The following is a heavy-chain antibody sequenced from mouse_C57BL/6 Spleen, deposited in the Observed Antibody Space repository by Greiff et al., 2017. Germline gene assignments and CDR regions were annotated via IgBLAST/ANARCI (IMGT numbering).Heavy chain of an antibody. Sequence: EVQLQQSGAELVRPGASVKLSCTASGFNIKDDYMHWVKQRPEQGLEWIGWIDPENGDTAYASKFQGKATITADTSSNTAYLQLSSLTSEDTAVFYCTTGSSYVLYWYFDVWGTGTTVTVSS. CDR3: TTGSSYVLYWYFDV. V-gene: IGHV14-4*01. CDR2: IDPENGDT. CDR1: GFNIKDDY. D-gene: IGHD1-1*01. J-gene: IGHJ1*03.